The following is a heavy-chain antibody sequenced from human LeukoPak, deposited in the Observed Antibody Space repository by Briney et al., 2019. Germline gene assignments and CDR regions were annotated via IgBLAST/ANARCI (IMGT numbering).Heavy chain of an antibody. J-gene: IGHJ3*02. CDR1: GFTFSNYG. V-gene: IGHV3-30*02. CDR3: AKKTIVGATVDAFDI. D-gene: IGHD1-26*01. Sequence: SGGSLRLSCAASGFTFSNYGMHWVRQAPGKGLKWVACIRYDGSNKYYADSVKGRFTISRDNSKNTLYLQMNSLRAEDTAVYYCAKKTIVGATVDAFDIWGQGTMVTVSS. CDR2: IRYDGSNK.